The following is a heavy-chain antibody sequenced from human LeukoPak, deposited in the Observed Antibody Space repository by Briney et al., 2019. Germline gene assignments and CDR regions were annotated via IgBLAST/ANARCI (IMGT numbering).Heavy chain of an antibody. CDR1: SGSISSGGYY. V-gene: IGHV4-31*03. CDR2: IYYSGST. J-gene: IGHJ5*02. CDR3: ARGCGRYCSSTSYNWFDP. D-gene: IGHD2-2*01. Sequence: SQTLSLTCTVSSGSISSGGYYWSWIRQHPGKGLEWIGYIYYSGSTYYNPSLNSRVTISVDTSKNQFSLKLSSVTAADTAVYYCARGCGRYCSSTSYNWFDPWGQGTLVTVSS.